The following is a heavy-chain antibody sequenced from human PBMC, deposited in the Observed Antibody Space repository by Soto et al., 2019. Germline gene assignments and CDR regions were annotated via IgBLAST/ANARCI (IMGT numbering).Heavy chain of an antibody. CDR2: IYPGDSDT. D-gene: IGHD3-10*01. J-gene: IGHJ4*02. Sequence: EVQLVQSGAEVKKPGESLKISCKGSGYSFTSYWIGWVRQMPGKGLEWMGIIYPGDSDTRYSPSFQGQVTISADKSISXXYLQWSSLKASDTAMYYCARNKDYGSGSYPEFIDYWGQGTLVTVSS. CDR3: ARNKDYGSGSYPEFIDY. V-gene: IGHV5-51*01. CDR1: GYSFTSYW.